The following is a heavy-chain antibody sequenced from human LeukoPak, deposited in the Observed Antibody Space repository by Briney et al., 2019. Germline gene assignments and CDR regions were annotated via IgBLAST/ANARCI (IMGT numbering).Heavy chain of an antibody. CDR2: INHSGST. V-gene: IGHV4-34*01. CDR1: GGSFSGYY. D-gene: IGHD1-7*01. J-gene: IGHJ4*02. Sequence: SETLSLTCAVYGGSFSGYYWSWIRQPPGKGLEWIGEINHSGSTNYNPSLKSRVTISVDTSKNQFSLKLSSVTAADTAVYYCAGACNWNYGVFDYWGQGTLVTVSS. CDR3: AGACNWNYGVFDY.